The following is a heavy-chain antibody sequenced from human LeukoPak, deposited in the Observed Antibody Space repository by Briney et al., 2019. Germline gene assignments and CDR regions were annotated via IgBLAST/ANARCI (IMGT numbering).Heavy chain of an antibody. CDR1: GVSITSHY. Sequence: SETLSLTCTASGVSITSHYWTWIRQPPGKGLEWLGYIHYTKGINYNPSLQSRVTMSVDMSKNQFSLKLYSVTPSDTAVYYCTTTSGTSPIDSWGQGTLVTVSS. V-gene: IGHV4-59*11. CDR2: IHYTKGI. CDR3: TTTSGTSPIDS. J-gene: IGHJ4*02.